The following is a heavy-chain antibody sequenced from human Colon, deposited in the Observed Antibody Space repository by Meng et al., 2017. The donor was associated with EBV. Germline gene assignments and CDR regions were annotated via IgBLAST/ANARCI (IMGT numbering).Heavy chain of an antibody. CDR2: IYYSGST. CDR3: ARSAMISAWFDP. CDR1: GGSISSGGYY. V-gene: IGHV4-30-4*01. D-gene: IGHD3-22*01. J-gene: IGHJ5*02. Sequence: QVQLRVSGPGTFQPYQTLSRTCAVSGGSISSGGYYWSWIRQPPGKGLEWIGYIYYSGSTYYIPSLKSRVTISVDTAKNQFSLKLSSVTAADTAVYYCARSAMISAWFDPWGQGTLVTASS.